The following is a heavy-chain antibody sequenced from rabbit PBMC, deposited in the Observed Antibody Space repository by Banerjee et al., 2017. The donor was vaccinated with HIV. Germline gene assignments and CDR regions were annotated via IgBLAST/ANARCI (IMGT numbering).Heavy chain of an antibody. J-gene: IGHJ4*01. D-gene: IGHD4-1*01. CDR1: GFSFSSSYW. Sequence: QEQLVESGGGLVQPEGSLTLTCTASGFSFSSSYWICWVRQAPGKGLEWIACIYAGSSGSTYYASWAKGRFTISKTSSTTVTLQMTSLTAADTATYFCARDLAGVTGWNFGLWGPGTLVTVS. V-gene: IGHV1S45*01. CDR3: ARDLAGVTGWNFGL. CDR2: IYAGSSGST.